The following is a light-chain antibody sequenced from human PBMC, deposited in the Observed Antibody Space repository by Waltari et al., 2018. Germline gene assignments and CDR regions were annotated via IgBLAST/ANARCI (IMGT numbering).Light chain of an antibody. CDR3: QQRSNWPPRT. J-gene: IGKJ2*01. V-gene: IGKV3-11*01. CDR2: DAS. CDR1: QRFSSY. Sequence: EIVLTQSPATLSLSPGESATLSCRASQRFSSYLAWYQQKPGQAPRLLIYDASNRATGIPARFSGSGSGTDFTLTISSLEPEDFAVYYCQQRSNWPPRTFGQGTKLEIK.